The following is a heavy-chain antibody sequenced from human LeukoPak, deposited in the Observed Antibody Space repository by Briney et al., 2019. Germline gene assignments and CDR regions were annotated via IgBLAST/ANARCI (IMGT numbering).Heavy chain of an antibody. J-gene: IGHJ3*02. CDR1: GGSISSYY. V-gene: IGHV4-59*01. CDR3: ARARLERLSWRDAFDI. D-gene: IGHD3-16*02. CDR2: IYYSGST. Sequence: SETPSLTCTVSGGSISSYYRSWIRQPPGKGLEWIGYIYYSGSTNYNPSLKSRVTISVDTSKNQFSLKLSSVTAADTAVYYCARARLERLSWRDAFDIWGQGTMVTVSS.